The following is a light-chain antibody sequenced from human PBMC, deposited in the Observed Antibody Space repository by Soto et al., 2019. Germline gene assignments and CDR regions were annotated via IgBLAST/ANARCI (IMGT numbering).Light chain of an antibody. V-gene: IGLV4-69*01. J-gene: IGLJ2*01. CDR3: QTWGTGILV. CDR1: SRHSSYA. Sequence: QPVLTQSPSASASLGASVKHTCTLSSRHSSYAIAWHQQQPEKGPRYLMKLNSDGRHTKGDGIPDRFSGSSSGTERYLTISSLQSEDEADYYCQTWGTGILVFGGGTKLTVL. CDR2: LNSDGRH.